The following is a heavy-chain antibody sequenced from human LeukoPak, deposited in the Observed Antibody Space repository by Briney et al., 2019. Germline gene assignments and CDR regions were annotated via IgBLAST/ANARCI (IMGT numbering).Heavy chain of an antibody. CDR2: IIPIFGTA. CDR1: GGTFSSYA. D-gene: IGHD4-23*01. V-gene: IGHV1-69*01. J-gene: IGHJ6*02. Sequence: GSSVKVSCKASGGTFSSYAISWVRRAPGQGLEWMGGIIPIFGTANYAQKFQGRVTITADESTSTAYMELSSLRSEDTAVYYCAVLGFDGGILYYYGMDVWGQGTTVTVSS. CDR3: AVLGFDGGILYYYGMDV.